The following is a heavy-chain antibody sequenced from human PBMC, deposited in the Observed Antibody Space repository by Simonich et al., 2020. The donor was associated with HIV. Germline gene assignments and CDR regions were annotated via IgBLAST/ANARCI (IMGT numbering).Heavy chain of an antibody. CDR1: GGSFSGYY. D-gene: IGHD6-13*01. J-gene: IGHJ1*01. CDR3: ARLTAGGLGEYFQH. Sequence: QVQLQQWGAGLLKPSETLSLTCAVYGGSFSGYYWSWIRQPPGKGRWWIGEINHSGRTNSNPSLKSQGTISVDTSKNQFSLKLSSLTAADTAVYYCARLTAGGLGEYFQHWGQGTLVTVSS. V-gene: IGHV4-34*01. CDR2: INHSGRT.